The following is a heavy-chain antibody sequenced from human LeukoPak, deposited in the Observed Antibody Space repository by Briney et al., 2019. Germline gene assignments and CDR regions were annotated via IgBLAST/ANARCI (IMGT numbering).Heavy chain of an antibody. CDR1: GFTFSSYA. J-gene: IGHJ4*02. CDR3: ARVWVTTRLDF. D-gene: IGHD4-17*01. Sequence: GGSLRLSCAASGFTFSSYAMSWVRQAPGKGPEWVSAISGSDGSTYYADSVKGRFTISRDNSKNTLYLQMNSLSAEDTAVYYCARVWVTTRLDFWGQGTLVTASS. V-gene: IGHV3-23*01. CDR2: ISGSDGST.